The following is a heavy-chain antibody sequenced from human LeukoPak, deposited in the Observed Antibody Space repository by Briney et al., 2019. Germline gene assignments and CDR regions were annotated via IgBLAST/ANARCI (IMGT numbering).Heavy chain of an antibody. J-gene: IGHJ4*02. Sequence: SETLSLTCAVYGGSFSGYYWSWIRQPPGKGLEWIGEINHSGSTNYNPSLKSRVTISVDTSKNQFSLKLSSVTAADTAVYYCARGLPFYYDGSGYYYWGQGTLVTVSS. CDR1: GGSFSGYY. D-gene: IGHD3-22*01. CDR3: ARGLPFYYDGSGYYY. CDR2: INHSGST. V-gene: IGHV4-34*01.